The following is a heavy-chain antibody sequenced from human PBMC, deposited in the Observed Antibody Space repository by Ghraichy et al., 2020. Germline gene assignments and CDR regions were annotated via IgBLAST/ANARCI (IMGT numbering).Heavy chain of an antibody. J-gene: IGHJ4*02. CDR3: TRETCSGGSCYTSYFDY. D-gene: IGHD2-15*01. V-gene: IGHV3-49*04. CDR2: IRSKAYGGTT. Sequence: SLRLSCTASGFTFGDYAMSWVRQAPGKGLEWVGFIRSKAYGGTTEYAASVKGRFTISRDDSKSIAYLQMNSLKTEDTAVYYCTRETCSGGSCYTSYFDYWGQGTLVTVSS. CDR1: GFTFGDYA.